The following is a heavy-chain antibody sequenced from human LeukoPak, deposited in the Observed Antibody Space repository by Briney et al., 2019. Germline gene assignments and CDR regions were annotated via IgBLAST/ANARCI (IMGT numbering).Heavy chain of an antibody. V-gene: IGHV3-48*03. CDR1: GFTFSSYE. D-gene: IGHD2/OR15-2a*01. Sequence: GGSLRLSCAASGFTFSSYEMNWVRQAPRKGLEWVSHISSSGSTIYYAVSVKRRFTISRDNAKNSLYLQMNSLRAEDTAVYYCARDFILDYWGQGTLVTVSS. J-gene: IGHJ4*02. CDR3: ARDFILDY. CDR2: ISSSGSTI.